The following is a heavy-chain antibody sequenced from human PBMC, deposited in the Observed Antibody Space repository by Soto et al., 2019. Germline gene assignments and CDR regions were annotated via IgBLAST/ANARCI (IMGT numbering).Heavy chain of an antibody. V-gene: IGHV4-59*01. Sequence: SETLSLTCTVSGGSISSYYWSWIPQPPGKGLECIGYIYYSGSTNYNPSLQSRVTISVDTSKSQFSLKLSSVTAADTAFYYCAPLSVSLSGPYGIHVWGQGTTVTVSS. CDR2: IYYSGST. CDR1: GGSISSYY. J-gene: IGHJ6*02. D-gene: IGHD2-15*01. CDR3: APLSVSLSGPYGIHV.